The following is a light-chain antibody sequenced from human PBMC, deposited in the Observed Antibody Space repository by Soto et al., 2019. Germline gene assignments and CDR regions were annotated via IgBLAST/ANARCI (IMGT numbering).Light chain of an antibody. CDR3: GTWDSSLGGV. J-gene: IGLJ3*02. CDR2: END. Sequence: QSVLTQPPSVSAAPGQKVTISCSGSSSNIGSNYVSWYQQLPGTAPKLLIYENDKRPSGIPDRFSGSKSGTSATLGITGLQTGDEADYYCGTWDSSLGGVFGGGTQRPS. CDR1: SSNIGSNY. V-gene: IGLV1-51*02.